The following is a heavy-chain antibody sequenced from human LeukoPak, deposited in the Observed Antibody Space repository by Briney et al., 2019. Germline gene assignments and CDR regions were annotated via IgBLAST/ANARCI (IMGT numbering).Heavy chain of an antibody. V-gene: IGHV3-23*01. J-gene: IGHJ4*02. D-gene: IGHD3-22*01. Sequence: GGSLRLSCAASEFTLGSYAMSWVCQAPGKGLEWVSGISANGASTHYAESVRGRFIISRDNSKNTLYLQMNSLRAGDTALYFCAKYHNPDSTGPFHWGQGTLVTVSS. CDR1: EFTLGSYA. CDR3: AKYHNPDSTGPFH. CDR2: ISANGAST.